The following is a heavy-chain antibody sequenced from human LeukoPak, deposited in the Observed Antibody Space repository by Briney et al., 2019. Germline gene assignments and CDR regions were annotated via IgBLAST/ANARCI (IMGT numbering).Heavy chain of an antibody. CDR3: ARGAIIAVAESAFDI. V-gene: IGHV1-8*03. Sequence: ASVKVSCKASGYTFTSYYMHWVRQATGQGLEWMGWMNPNSGNTGYAQKFQGRVTITRNTSISTAYMELSSLRSEDTAVYYCARGAIIAVAESAFDIWGQGTMVTVSS. CDR1: GYTFTSYY. D-gene: IGHD6-19*01. J-gene: IGHJ3*02. CDR2: MNPNSGNT.